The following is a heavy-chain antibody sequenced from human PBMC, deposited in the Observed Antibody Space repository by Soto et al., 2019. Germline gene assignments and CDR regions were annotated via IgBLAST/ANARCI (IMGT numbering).Heavy chain of an antibody. J-gene: IGHJ4*02. CDR1: GGSISSYY. D-gene: IGHD3-16*01. V-gene: IGHV4-59*08. Sequence: SDTLSLTCTVSGGSISSYYWSWIRQPPGKGLEWIGYIYYSGSTNYNPSLKSRVTISVDTSKNQFSLKLSSVTAADTAVYYCARHDYIFRYYFDYWGQGTLVTVSS. CDR3: ARHDYIFRYYFDY. CDR2: IYYSGST.